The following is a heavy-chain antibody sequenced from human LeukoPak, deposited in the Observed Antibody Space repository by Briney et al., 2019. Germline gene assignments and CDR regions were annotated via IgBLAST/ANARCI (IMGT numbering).Heavy chain of an antibody. J-gene: IGHJ4*02. Sequence: PGGSLRLSCAASGFTFSSYSMNWVRQAPGKGLEWVSSISSSSSYVYYADSVKGRFTISRDNAKNSLYLQMNSLRAGDTAVYYCAREGYCSGGSCPYYFGYWGQGTLVTVSS. D-gene: IGHD2-15*01. CDR2: ISSSSSYV. CDR1: GFTFSSYS. V-gene: IGHV3-21*01. CDR3: AREGYCSGGSCPYYFGY.